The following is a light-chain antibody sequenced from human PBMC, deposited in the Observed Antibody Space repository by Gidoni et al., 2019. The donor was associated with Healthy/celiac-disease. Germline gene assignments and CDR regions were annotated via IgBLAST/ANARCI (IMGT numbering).Light chain of an antibody. CDR3: QSYDSSLEV. CDR2: GNS. Sequence: QSALTQPPSVAEAPRKRVPITCPGSSSNIRAGYEVHWYHQRPGTAPKLLIYGNSNRPSGVPDRFSGSKSGTSASLAIAGLQARDEANYYCQSYDSSLEVFGGGTKLTVL. CDR1: SSNIRAGYE. V-gene: IGLV1-40*01. J-gene: IGLJ3*02.